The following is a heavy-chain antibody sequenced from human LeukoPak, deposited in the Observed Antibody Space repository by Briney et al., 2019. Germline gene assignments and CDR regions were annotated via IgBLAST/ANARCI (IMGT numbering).Heavy chain of an antibody. CDR1: GYTFTTYD. CDR2: VNPNNGDT. Sequence: GASVKVSCKASGYTFTTYDVNWVRQATGQGLEWMGRVNPNNGDTAYAQKFQGRVTITRDTSTNTVYMQLSSLKSDDTAVYYCARVGCSDISCWTWLDPWGQGILVTVSS. D-gene: IGHD6-19*01. J-gene: IGHJ5*02. V-gene: IGHV1-8*03. CDR3: ARVGCSDISCWTWLDP.